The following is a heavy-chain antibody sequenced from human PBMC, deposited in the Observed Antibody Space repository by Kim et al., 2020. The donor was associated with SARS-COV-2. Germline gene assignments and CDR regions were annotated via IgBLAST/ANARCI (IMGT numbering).Heavy chain of an antibody. J-gene: IGHJ4*02. D-gene: IGHD3-3*01. V-gene: IGHV3-7*03. CDR3: ARADLEWLFNLDF. CDR2: IKHDGTEK. CDR1: GFTFTTYW. Sequence: GGSLRLSCAASGFTFTTYWMTWVRQAPGKGLEWVANIKHDGTEKFYVDSVKGRFTVSRDNAKNLVFLQTNRLSAEDTAVYFCARADLEWLFNLDFLGQG.